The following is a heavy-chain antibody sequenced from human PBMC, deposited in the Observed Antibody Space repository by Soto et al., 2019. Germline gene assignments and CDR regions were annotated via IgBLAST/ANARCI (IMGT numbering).Heavy chain of an antibody. CDR3: AAHDILTGYYYFDY. V-gene: IGHV1-46*01. CDR1: GYTFTSYY. CDR2: INPSGGST. J-gene: IGHJ4*02. D-gene: IGHD3-9*01. Sequence: ASVKVSCKASGYTFTSYYMHWVRHAPGQGLEWMGIINPSGGSTSYAQKFQGRVTMTGDTSTSTVYMELSSLRSEDTAVYYCAAHDILTGYYYFDYWGQGTLVTVSS.